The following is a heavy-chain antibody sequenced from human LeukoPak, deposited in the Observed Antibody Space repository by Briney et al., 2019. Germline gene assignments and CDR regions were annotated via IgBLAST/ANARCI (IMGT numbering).Heavy chain of an antibody. J-gene: IGHJ3*01. CDR3: ARHLGDDDAFDV. V-gene: IGHV5-10-1*01. CDR1: GYSFTSYW. Sequence: GESLRISCKGSGYSFTSYWITWVRQIPGKGLEWLGKIDPSDSYTNYSPSFQGHVSISADKSISTGYLQWSSLKASDTAMYYCARHLGDDDAFDVWGHGTMVTVSS. D-gene: IGHD4-17*01. CDR2: IDPSDSYT.